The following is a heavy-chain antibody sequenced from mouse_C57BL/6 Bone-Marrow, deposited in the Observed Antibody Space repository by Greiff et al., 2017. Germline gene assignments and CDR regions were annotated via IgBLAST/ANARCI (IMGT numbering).Heavy chain of an antibody. Sequence: VQLQQSGAELVRPGASVKLSCKASGYTFTDYYINWVKQRPGQGLDWIARIYPGSGYTYYNEKFKGKATLTAEKSSSTAYMQLSSLTSEYSAVCFCAGCADGYAMDYWGQGTSVTVSS. V-gene: IGHV1-76*01. D-gene: IGHD2-3*01. J-gene: IGHJ4*01. CDR1: GYTFTDYY. CDR3: AGCADGYAMDY. CDR2: IYPGSGYT.